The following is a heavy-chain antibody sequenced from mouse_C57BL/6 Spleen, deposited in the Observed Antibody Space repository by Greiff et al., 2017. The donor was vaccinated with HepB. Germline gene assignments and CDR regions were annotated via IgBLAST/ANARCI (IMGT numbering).Heavy chain of an antibody. CDR1: GYTFTSYW. CDR3: ARQGYYSNYGYPYYAMDY. V-gene: IGHV1-53*01. CDR2: INPGNGGT. Sequence: QVQLQQPGTELVKPGASVKLSCKASGYTFTSYWMHWVKQRPGQGLEWIGNINPGNGGTNYNEKFKSKATLTVDKSSSTAYMQLSSLTSEDSAVYYCARQGYYSNYGYPYYAMDYWGQGTSVTVSS. J-gene: IGHJ4*01. D-gene: IGHD2-5*01.